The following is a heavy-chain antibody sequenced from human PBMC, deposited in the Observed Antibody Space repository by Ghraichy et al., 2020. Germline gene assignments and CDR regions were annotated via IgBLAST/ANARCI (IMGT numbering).Heavy chain of an antibody. J-gene: IGHJ2*01. CDR1: GFSLSTSGMC. CDR2: IDWDDDK. CDR3: ARGVPGEPDMGLYWYFDL. D-gene: IGHD3-10*01. Sequence: SGPTLVKPTQTLTLTCTFSGFSLSTSGMCVSWIRQPPGKALEWLARIDWDDDKYYSTSLKTRLTISKDTSKNQVVLTMTNMDPVDTATYYCARGVPGEPDMGLYWYFDLWGRGTLVTVSS. V-gene: IGHV2-70*11.